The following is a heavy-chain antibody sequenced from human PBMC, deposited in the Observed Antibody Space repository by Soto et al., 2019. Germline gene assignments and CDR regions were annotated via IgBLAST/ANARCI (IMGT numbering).Heavy chain of an antibody. J-gene: IGHJ4*02. CDR3: ARGGHVVVVTAAFDY. V-gene: IGHV1-46*01. CDR1: GNTFTNYY. D-gene: IGHD2-21*02. Sequence: QVQLMQSGAEVKKPGASVKVSCKASGNTFTNYYIHWVRQAPGQGLEWMGTINPSGGHTTYAQKFRGRVNMHGETSTSTLYMELTSLRSEDTAVYYCARGGHVVVVTAAFDYWGQGTLVTVSS. CDR2: INPSGGHT.